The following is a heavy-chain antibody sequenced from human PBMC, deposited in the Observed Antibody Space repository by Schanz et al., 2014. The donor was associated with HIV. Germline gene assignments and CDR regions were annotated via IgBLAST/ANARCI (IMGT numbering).Heavy chain of an antibody. CDR2: MNPGSGNT. D-gene: IGHD2-15*01. J-gene: IGHJ1*01. CDR3: ARGNLAWCGGGSCYTRFQFFQV. Sequence: QVWLVQSGAEVKKPGASVRVSCKASGYNFGNLDINWVRQATGQGLEWLGWMNPGSGNTGYAWKFQGRVTMTRNTSISTAYMELSSLRSEDTAVYYCARGNLAWCGGGSCYTRFQFFQVWGQGTLITVSS. V-gene: IGHV1-8*02. CDR1: GYNFGNLD.